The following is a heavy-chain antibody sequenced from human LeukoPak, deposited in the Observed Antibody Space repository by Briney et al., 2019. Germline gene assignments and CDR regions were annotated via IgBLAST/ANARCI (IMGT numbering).Heavy chain of an antibody. Sequence: GGSLRLSCAASGFTFSDYYMSWIRQAPGKGLEWVSYISSSSSYTNYADSVKGRFTISRDNAKNSLYLQMNSLRAEDTAVYYCARARYCSGGSCRGRINWFDTWGQGTLVTVSS. D-gene: IGHD2-15*01. CDR3: ARARYCSGGSCRGRINWFDT. CDR2: ISSSSSYT. V-gene: IGHV3-11*06. J-gene: IGHJ5*02. CDR1: GFTFSDYY.